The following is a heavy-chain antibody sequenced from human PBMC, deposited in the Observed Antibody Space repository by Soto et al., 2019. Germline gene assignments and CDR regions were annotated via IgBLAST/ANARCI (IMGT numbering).Heavy chain of an antibody. D-gene: IGHD2-2*02. Sequence: ASVKVYCKASGYTFTKYYMYWVRQATGQGLEWMGIINPSAGSSSYAQRFQGRVTMTWDTSTTTVYMELSSLRSEDTDVYYCARVRGYTTTHYLDYWGQGTLVTVSS. V-gene: IGHV1-46*01. CDR3: ARVRGYTTTHYLDY. CDR1: GYTFTKYY. CDR2: INPSAGSS. J-gene: IGHJ4*02.